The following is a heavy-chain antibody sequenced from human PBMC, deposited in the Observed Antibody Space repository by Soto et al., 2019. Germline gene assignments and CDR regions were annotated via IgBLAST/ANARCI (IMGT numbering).Heavy chain of an antibody. CDR1: GYTFTGYY. CDR2: INPNSGGT. D-gene: IGHD6-19*01. Sequence: ASVKVSCKASGYTFTGYYMHWVRQAPGQGLEWMGWINPNSGGTNYAQKFQGRVTMTRDTSISTAYMELSRLRSDDTAVYYCVCGSGPERQFSYWGQGTLVTVSS. J-gene: IGHJ4*02. CDR3: VCGSGPERQFSY. V-gene: IGHV1-2*02.